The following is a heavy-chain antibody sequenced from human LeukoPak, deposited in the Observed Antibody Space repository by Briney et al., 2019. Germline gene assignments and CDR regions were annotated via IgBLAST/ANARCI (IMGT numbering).Heavy chain of an antibody. CDR1: GGTFSSYA. D-gene: IGHD2-15*01. CDR2: IIPILGIA. V-gene: IGHV1-69*04. J-gene: IGHJ1*01. Sequence: SVKVSCKASGGTFSSYAISWVRQAPGQGLEWMGRIIPILGIANYAQKFQGRVTITADKSTSTAYMELSSLRSEDTAVYYCARVVCSGGSCYSQRYAEYFQHWGQGTLVTVSS. CDR3: ARVVCSGGSCYSQRYAEYFQH.